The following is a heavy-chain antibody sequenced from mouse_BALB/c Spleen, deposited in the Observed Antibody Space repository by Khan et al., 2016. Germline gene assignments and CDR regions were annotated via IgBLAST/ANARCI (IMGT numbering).Heavy chain of an antibody. V-gene: IGHV3-6*02. Sequence: EVELVESGPGLVKPSQSLSLTCSVTGYSITSGYYWNWIRQFPGNKLEWMGYISYDGSNNYNPSLKNRISITRDTSKNQFFLKLNSVTTEDTATYYCALRFDYWGQGTTLTVSS. D-gene: IGHD1-1*01. CDR3: ALRFDY. CDR2: ISYDGSN. J-gene: IGHJ2*01. CDR1: GYSITSGYY.